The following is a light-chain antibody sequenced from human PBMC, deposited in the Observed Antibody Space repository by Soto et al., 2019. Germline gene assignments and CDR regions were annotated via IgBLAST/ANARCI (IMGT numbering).Light chain of an antibody. V-gene: IGKV1-39*01. CDR1: QSIYIY. J-gene: IGKJ5*01. Sequence: DIQMTQSPSSLSASIGDRVTITCRASQSIYIYLNWYQQKPGKAPKXLIYAASSLQRGVPSRFSGSGSGTDLTITISSLQPEDFETYDCQQSYSTPITFGQGTRLEIK. CDR3: QQSYSTPIT. CDR2: AAS.